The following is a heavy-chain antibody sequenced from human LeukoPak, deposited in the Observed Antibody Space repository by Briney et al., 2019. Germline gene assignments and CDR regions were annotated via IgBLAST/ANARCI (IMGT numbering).Heavy chain of an antibody. CDR2: INTGGSIT. CDR1: GFTFSNYW. Sequence: GGSVRLSCAASGFTFSNYWMHWVRQAPGKGLVWVSRINTGGSITTYADSVKGRFTISRDNAKNTLYLQMNSLRAEDTAVYYCARVATGNAFDIWGQGTMVTVSS. V-gene: IGHV3-74*03. J-gene: IGHJ3*02. D-gene: IGHD1-1*01. CDR3: ARVATGNAFDI.